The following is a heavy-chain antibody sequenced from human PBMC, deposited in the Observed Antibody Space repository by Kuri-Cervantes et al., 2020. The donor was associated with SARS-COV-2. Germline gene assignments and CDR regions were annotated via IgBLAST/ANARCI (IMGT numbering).Heavy chain of an antibody. D-gene: IGHD3-3*01. CDR2: FDPEDGET. J-gene: IGHJ6*03. V-gene: IGHV1-24*01. CDR3: ALESHSSYYMDV. CDR1: GYTLTELS. Sequence: ASVKVSCKVSGYTLTELSMHWVRQAPGKGLEWMGGFDPEDGETIYAQKFQGRVTMTRNTSISTAYMELSSLRSEDTAVYYCALESHSSYYMDVWGKGTTVTVSS.